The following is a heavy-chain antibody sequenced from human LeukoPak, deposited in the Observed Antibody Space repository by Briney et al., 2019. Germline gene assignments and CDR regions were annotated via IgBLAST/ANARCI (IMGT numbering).Heavy chain of an antibody. V-gene: IGHV3-33*01. D-gene: IGHD3-22*01. J-gene: IGHJ4*02. CDR2: IWYDGNNK. CDR1: GFTFSSYG. Sequence: GGSLRLSCAASGFTFSSYGMHWLRQAPGKGLEWVAAIWYDGNNKYYADSAKGRFAISRDNSKNTLYLLMNSLRAEDTAVYYCARDGEDDSSGHYKPFDYWGQGTLVTVSS. CDR3: ARDGEDDSSGHYKPFDY.